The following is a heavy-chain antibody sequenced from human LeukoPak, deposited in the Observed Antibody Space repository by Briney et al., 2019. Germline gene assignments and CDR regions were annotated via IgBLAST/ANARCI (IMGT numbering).Heavy chain of an antibody. Sequence: SETLSLTCAVYGGSFSGYYWSWIRQPPGKGLEWIGEINHSGSINYNPSLKSRVTISVDTSKNQFSLKLSSVTAADTAVYYCARGSITDIWGQGTMVTVSS. J-gene: IGHJ3*02. CDR3: ARGSITDI. V-gene: IGHV4-34*01. CDR2: INHSGSI. CDR1: GGSFSGYY.